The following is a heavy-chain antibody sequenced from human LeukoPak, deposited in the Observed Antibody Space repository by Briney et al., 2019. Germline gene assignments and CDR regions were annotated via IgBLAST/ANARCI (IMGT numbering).Heavy chain of an antibody. CDR2: IYYSGST. J-gene: IGHJ5*02. Sequence: SETLSLTCTVSGGSISSGGYYWSWIRQHPGKGLEWIGYIYYSGSTYYNPSLKSRVTIPVDTSKNQFSLKLSSVTAADTAVYYCARSPRVPLRRYCSSTSCYEWGFDPWGQGTLVTVSS. CDR3: ARSPRVPLRRYCSSTSCYEWGFDP. CDR1: GGSISSGGYY. D-gene: IGHD2-2*01. V-gene: IGHV4-31*03.